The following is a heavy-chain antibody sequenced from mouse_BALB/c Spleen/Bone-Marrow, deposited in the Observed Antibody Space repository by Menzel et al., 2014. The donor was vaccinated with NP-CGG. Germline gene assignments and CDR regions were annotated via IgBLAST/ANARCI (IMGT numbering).Heavy chain of an antibody. CDR1: GFTFSNYY. CDR2: LNRNGGIT. V-gene: IGHV5-6-2*01. D-gene: IGHD2-4*01. Sequence: EVQLVESGGGLVKLGGSLKLSCEASGFTFSNYYMSRVRQTPEKRLELVAALNRNGGITYYPDTVKGRFTISRDNAKNILYLQMSSLKSEDTALYFCARRYDYDEGDYALDYWGQGTSVTVSS. J-gene: IGHJ4*01. CDR3: ARRYDYDEGDYALDY.